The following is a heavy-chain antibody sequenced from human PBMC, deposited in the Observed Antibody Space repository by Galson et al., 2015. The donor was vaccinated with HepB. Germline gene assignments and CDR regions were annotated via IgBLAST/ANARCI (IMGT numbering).Heavy chain of an antibody. CDR2: INSDGSST. Sequence: SLRLSCAASGFTFSSYWMHWVRQAPGKGLVWVSRINSDGSSTSYADSVKGRFTISRDNAKNTLYLQMNSLRAEDTAVYYCATLVPIAAAGTENAFDIWGQGTMVTVSS. CDR3: ATLVPIAAAGTENAFDI. V-gene: IGHV3-74*01. J-gene: IGHJ3*02. D-gene: IGHD6-13*01. CDR1: GFTFSSYW.